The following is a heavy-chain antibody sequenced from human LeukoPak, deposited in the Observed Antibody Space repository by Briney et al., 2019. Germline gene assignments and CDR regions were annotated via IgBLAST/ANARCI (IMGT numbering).Heavy chain of an antibody. CDR1: GGSIRSSYYY. CDR3: ARYHGGFDI. J-gene: IGHJ3*02. CDR2: IYDSGST. V-gene: IGHV4-39*07. Sequence: TSETLSLTCTVSGGSIRSSYYYWGWIRQPPGKGLEWIGSIYDSGSTYYNPSLKSRISISVDTSKKQFSLKLSSVTAADTAVYYCARYHGGFDIWGQGTMVTVSS. D-gene: IGHD4-23*01.